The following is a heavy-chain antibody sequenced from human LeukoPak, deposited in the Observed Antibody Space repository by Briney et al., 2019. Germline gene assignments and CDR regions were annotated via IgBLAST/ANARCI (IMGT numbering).Heavy chain of an antibody. CDR3: AREGEYCSSTSCYNYFQH. CDR1: GGTFSSYA. V-gene: IGHV1-69*05. J-gene: IGHJ1*01. CDR2: IIPIFGTA. D-gene: IGHD2-2*02. Sequence: ASVKVSCKASGGTFSSYAISWVRQAPGQGLEWMGRIIPIFGTANYAQKFQGRVTITTDESTSTAYMELSSLRSEDTAVYYCAREGEYCSSTSCYNYFQHWGQGTVVTVSS.